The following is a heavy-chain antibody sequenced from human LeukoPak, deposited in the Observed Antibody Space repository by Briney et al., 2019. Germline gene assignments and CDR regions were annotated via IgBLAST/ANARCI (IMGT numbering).Heavy chain of an antibody. CDR1: GLTCSSYW. CDR3: ARGRGMGV. Sequence: GGSLRLSCAASGLTCSSYWMSWVRPAPGQGLKWVANIKQDGSEKDYVDSVKGRFTISRDNAKNSLDLQMNSLRGEDTAVYYCARGRGMGVWGQGTTVIVSS. CDR2: IKQDGSEK. V-gene: IGHV3-7*05. J-gene: IGHJ6*02.